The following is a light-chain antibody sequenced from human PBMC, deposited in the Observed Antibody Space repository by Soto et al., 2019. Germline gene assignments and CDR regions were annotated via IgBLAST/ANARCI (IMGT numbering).Light chain of an antibody. V-gene: IGLV2-14*01. CDR3: SSYTSSSLYV. CDR2: EVT. J-gene: IGLJ1*01. CDR1: SSDIGGHHF. Sequence: QSALTQPASVSGSPGQSITISCTGTSSDIGGHHFVSWYQQQSGKAPKLVIYEVTDRPSGVSDRFSGSKSGNTASLTISGLQPEDEADYYCSSYTSSSLYVFGTGTKVTVI.